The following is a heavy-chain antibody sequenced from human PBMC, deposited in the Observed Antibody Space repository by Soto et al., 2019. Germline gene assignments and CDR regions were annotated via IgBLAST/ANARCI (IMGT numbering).Heavy chain of an antibody. V-gene: IGHV3-21*01. CDR2: ISSSSSYI. CDR3: KTATLLWFGEPPYGMDV. D-gene: IGHD3-10*01. CDR1: GFTFSSYS. J-gene: IGHJ6*02. Sequence: GGSLRLSCAASGFTFSSYSMNWVRQAPGKGLEWVSSISSSSSYIYYADSVKGRITISRDNAKNSLYLQMNSLRAEDTAVYYCKTATLLWFGEPPYGMDVWGQGTTVTVSS.